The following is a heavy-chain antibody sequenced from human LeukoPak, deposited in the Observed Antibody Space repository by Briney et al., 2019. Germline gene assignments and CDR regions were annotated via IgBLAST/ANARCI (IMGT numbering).Heavy chain of an antibody. CDR1: GFTFSSYA. CDR2: ISYDGSNK. CDR3: ARDTRAGHYYYYYMDV. D-gene: IGHD6-13*01. Sequence: GGSLRLSCAASGFTFSSYAMHWVRQAPGKGLEWVAVISYDGSNKYYADSVNGRFTISRDNSKNTLYLQMNSLRAEDTAVYYCARDTRAGHYYYYYMDVWGKGTTVTVSS. J-gene: IGHJ6*03. V-gene: IGHV3-30*04.